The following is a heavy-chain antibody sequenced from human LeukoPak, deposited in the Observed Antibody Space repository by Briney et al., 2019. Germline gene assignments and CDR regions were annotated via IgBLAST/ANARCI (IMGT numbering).Heavy chain of an antibody. Sequence: GGSLRLSCAASGFTFSSYAMSWVHQAPGKGLEWVSAISGSGGSTYYADSVKGRFTISRDNSKNTLYLQMNSLRAEDTAVYYCAKDSPLIAVAGTFFDYWGQGTLVTVSS. J-gene: IGHJ4*02. CDR1: GFTFSSYA. CDR3: AKDSPLIAVAGTFFDY. V-gene: IGHV3-23*01. D-gene: IGHD6-19*01. CDR2: ISGSGGST.